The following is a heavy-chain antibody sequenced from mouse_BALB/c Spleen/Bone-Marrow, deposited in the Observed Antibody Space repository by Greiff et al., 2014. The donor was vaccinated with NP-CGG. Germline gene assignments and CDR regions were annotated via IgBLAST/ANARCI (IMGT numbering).Heavy chain of an antibody. D-gene: IGHD2-4*01. Sequence: EVKLEESGAELVKPGASVKLSCTASGFNFKDSYMYWVKQRPEQGLEWIGRIDPANGNTKYEPNFKGKATISEDTSSNTAHLHLSNVTSEDTAVYYCANDSFAYWGQGTLVTVSA. V-gene: IGHV14-3*02. CDR2: IDPANGNT. CDR3: ANDSFAY. J-gene: IGHJ3*01. CDR1: GFNFKDSY.